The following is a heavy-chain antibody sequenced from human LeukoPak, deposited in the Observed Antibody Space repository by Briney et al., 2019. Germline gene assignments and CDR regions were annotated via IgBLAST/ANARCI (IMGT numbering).Heavy chain of an antibody. J-gene: IGHJ6*02. CDR2: IKPDGSEK. Sequence: GGSLRLSCAASGFTFSTYWMSWVRQAPGKGLEWVANIKPDGSEKDYVDSLKGRFTISRDNAKNSLYLQVNSPRAEDTAVYYCARFGVPYGVDVWGQGTTVTVSS. CDR3: ARFGVPYGVDV. D-gene: IGHD3-16*01. V-gene: IGHV3-7*04. CDR1: GFTFSTYW.